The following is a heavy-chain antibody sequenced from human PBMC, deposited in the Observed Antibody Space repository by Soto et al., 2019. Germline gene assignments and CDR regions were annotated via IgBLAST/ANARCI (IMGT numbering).Heavy chain of an antibody. D-gene: IGHD1-26*01. CDR2: IGVSGGSP. J-gene: IGHJ2*01. CDR3: VKTIMRGSRYWYFYL. CDR1: GFTFGSYA. Sequence: EVQLLDSGGDLVQPGESLRLSCAASGFTFGSYAMTWVRQASGKGLEWVSSIGVSGGSPQYADSVKGRFTISRDNSQSMCVLQIDSLRVEDTAVYYCVKTIMRGSRYWYFYLLGRGTLVTVSS. V-gene: IGHV3-23*01.